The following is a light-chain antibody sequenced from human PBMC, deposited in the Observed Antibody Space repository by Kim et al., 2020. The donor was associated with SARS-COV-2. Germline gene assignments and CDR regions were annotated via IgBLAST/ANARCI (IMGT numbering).Light chain of an antibody. V-gene: IGKV1-5*01. CDR3: QQYNSYWT. J-gene: IGKJ1*01. Sequence: LSASGGDRLTITCRASQSISSWLAWYQQKPGKAPKLLIYDAACLESGVPSRFSVSGSGTEFTLTVSSLQPDDFATYYCQQYNSYWTFGQGTKLEI. CDR2: DAA. CDR1: QSISSW.